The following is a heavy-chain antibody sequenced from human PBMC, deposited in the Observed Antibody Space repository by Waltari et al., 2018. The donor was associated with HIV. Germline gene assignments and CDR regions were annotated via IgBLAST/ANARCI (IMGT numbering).Heavy chain of an antibody. Sequence: EVLLVESGGGLVQPGGSLRLYCAAAGFTFSTYWMHWVRQSPGKGLVWGARIDEYGGITNYADSVEGRFTISRDNAKNTLYLQMNNLRAEDTATYYCARDLSGYSDYWGQGTLVTVSS. CDR2: IDEYGGIT. J-gene: IGHJ4*02. CDR3: ARDLSGYSDY. CDR1: GFTFSTYW. D-gene: IGHD3-3*01. V-gene: IGHV3-74*01.